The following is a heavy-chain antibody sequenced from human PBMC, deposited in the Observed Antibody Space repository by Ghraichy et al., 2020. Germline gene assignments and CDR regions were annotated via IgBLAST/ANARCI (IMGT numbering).Heavy chain of an antibody. CDR2: IYYSGST. Sequence: SQTLSLTCTVSGGSISSYYWSWIRQPPGKGLEWIGYIYYSGSTNYNPSLKSRVTISVDTSKNQFSLKLSSVTAADTAVYYCAGVQQQLGIYYYYYYMDVWGKGTTVTVSS. J-gene: IGHJ6*03. CDR1: GGSISSYY. D-gene: IGHD6-13*01. V-gene: IGHV4-59*01. CDR3: AGVQQQLGIYYYYYYMDV.